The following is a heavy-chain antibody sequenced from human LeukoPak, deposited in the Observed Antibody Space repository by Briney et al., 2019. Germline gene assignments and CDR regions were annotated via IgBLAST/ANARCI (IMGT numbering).Heavy chain of an antibody. CDR3: ARGGYDYGDYSLGMDV. V-gene: IGHV3-48*03. Sequence: GGSLRLSCAASGFTFSSYEMNWVRQAPGKGLEWVSYISSSGSTIYYADSVKGRFTISRDNAKNSLYLQMNSLRAEDTAVCYCARGGYDYGDYSLGMDVWGKGTTVTISS. D-gene: IGHD4-17*01. CDR2: ISSSGSTI. J-gene: IGHJ6*04. CDR1: GFTFSSYE.